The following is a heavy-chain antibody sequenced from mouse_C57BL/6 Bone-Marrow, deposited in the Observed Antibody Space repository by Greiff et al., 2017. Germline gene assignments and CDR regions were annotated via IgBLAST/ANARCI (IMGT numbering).Heavy chain of an antibody. CDR3: ARSKRLLRFHYFDY. Sequence: VQLQQSGPVLVKPGASVKMSCKASGYTFTDYYMNWVKQSHGKSLEWIGVINPYNGGTSYNQKVKGKATLTVDKSSSTAYMELNSLTSEDSAVYYCARSKRLLRFHYFDYWGQGTTLTVSS. CDR2: INPYNGGT. CDR1: GYTFTDYY. J-gene: IGHJ2*01. V-gene: IGHV1-19*01. D-gene: IGHD1-1*01.